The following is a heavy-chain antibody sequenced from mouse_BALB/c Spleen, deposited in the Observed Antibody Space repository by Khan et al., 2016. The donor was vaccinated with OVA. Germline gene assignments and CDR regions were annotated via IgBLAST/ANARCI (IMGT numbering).Heavy chain of an antibody. V-gene: IGHV1-74*01. Sequence: QVQLQQPGAELVRPGASVKLSCKASGYTFNSSWMNWIKPRPEQGLEWIGRINHYDSETQYNQKFTDKAILTVDTYYRTASIQLSSLTSEASAVYYCARNPFAYWGQGTLVTVSA. J-gene: IGHJ3*01. CDR1: GYTFNSSW. CDR2: INHYDSET. CDR3: ARNPFAY.